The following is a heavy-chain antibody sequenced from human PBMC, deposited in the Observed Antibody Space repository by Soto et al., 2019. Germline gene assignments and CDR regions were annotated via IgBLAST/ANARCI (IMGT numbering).Heavy chain of an antibody. Sequence: ASVKVSCKASGYTFTSYDINWVRQATGQGLEWMGWMNPNSGNTGYAQKFQGRVTMTRNTSISTAYMELSSLRSEDTAVYYCARGYIVLVPAANYYYYGMDVWAQGTTVTVSS. D-gene: IGHD2-2*01. V-gene: IGHV1-8*01. CDR2: MNPNSGNT. CDR1: GYTFTSYD. J-gene: IGHJ6*02. CDR3: ARGYIVLVPAANYYYYGMDV.